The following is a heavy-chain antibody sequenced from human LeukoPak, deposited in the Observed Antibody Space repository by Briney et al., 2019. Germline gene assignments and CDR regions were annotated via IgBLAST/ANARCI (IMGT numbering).Heavy chain of an antibody. CDR3: ARDKFPITMVRGATGWFDP. Sequence: TGGSLRLSCAASGFTFSSYAMSWVRQAPGKGLEWVSTISGSGGSTYYADSVKGRFTISRDNSKNTLYLQMNSLRAEDTAVYYCARDKFPITMVRGATGWFDPWGQGTLVTVSS. J-gene: IGHJ5*02. D-gene: IGHD3-10*01. CDR1: GFTFSSYA. CDR2: ISGSGGST. V-gene: IGHV3-23*01.